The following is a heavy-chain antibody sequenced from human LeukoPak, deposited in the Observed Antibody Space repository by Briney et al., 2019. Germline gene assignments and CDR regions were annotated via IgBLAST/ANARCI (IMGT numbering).Heavy chain of an antibody. J-gene: IGHJ4*02. CDR2: MNQDGSGE. V-gene: IGHV3-7*01. D-gene: IGHD6-13*01. CDR1: GFTFSSYA. Sequence: GGSLRLSCAASGFTFSSYAMHWVRQAPGKGLEWVANMNQDGSGEYYVDSVKGRFTISRDNAKNSLYLQMNSLRAEDTALYYCARDHLIASAGNDYWGQGTLVTVSS. CDR3: ARDHLIASAGNDY.